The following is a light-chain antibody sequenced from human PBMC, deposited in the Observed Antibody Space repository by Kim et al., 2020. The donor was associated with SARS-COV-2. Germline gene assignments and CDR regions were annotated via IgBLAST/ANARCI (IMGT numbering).Light chain of an antibody. V-gene: IGKV3-11*01. CDR3: QQRSNWPPIT. CDR1: QSVSSY. Sequence: SPGERATLSRRASQSVSSYLAWYQQKPGQAPRLLIYDASNRATGIPARFSGSGSGTDFTLTISSLEPEDFAVYYCQQRSNWPPITFGGGTKVDIK. J-gene: IGKJ4*01. CDR2: DAS.